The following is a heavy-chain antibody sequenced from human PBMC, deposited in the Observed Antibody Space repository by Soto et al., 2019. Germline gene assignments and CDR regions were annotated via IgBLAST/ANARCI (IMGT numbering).Heavy chain of an antibody. CDR2: IYNSGST. Sequence: SDTLSLTCTVSGGSISSYFWDWIRPPPGKGLEWIGYIYNSGSTNYNPSLKSRVTISVDTSKNQFSLMLSSVTAADPPVYYSARHEAFYYGSGTYYYYMDVWSKWTRVTVSS. CDR3: ARHEAFYYGSGTYYYYMDV. CDR1: GGSISSYF. V-gene: IGHV4-59*08. D-gene: IGHD3-10*01. J-gene: IGHJ6*03.